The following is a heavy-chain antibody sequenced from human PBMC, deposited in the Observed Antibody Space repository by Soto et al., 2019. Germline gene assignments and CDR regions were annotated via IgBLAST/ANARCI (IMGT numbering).Heavy chain of an antibody. Sequence: QLQLQESGSGLVRPSQTLSVTCAVSGGSISSGGYPWTWIRQPPGKGLEWIGYVYDSGITYYNPSLKSRVTISVDTSKNQFSLTLTSVTAADTAVYFCARGRYCSGGSCYQDYWGQGTLVTVSS. D-gene: IGHD2-15*01. CDR2: VYDSGIT. CDR3: ARGRYCSGGSCYQDY. CDR1: GGSISSGGYP. V-gene: IGHV4-30-2*01. J-gene: IGHJ4*02.